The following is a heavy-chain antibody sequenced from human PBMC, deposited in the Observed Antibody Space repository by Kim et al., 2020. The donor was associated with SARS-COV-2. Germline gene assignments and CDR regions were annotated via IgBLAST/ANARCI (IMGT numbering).Heavy chain of an antibody. CDR2: ISYDGSNK. D-gene: IGHD3-22*01. Sequence: GGSLRLSCAASGFTFSSYAMHWVRQAPGKGLEWVAVISYDGSNKYYADSVKGRFTISRDNSKNTLYLQMNSLRAEDTAVYYCARERYDSSGYQLVYYYYYGMDVWGKGTTVTDAS. CDR1: GFTFSSYA. J-gene: IGHJ6*04. V-gene: IGHV3-30*04. CDR3: ARERYDSSGYQLVYYYYYGMDV.